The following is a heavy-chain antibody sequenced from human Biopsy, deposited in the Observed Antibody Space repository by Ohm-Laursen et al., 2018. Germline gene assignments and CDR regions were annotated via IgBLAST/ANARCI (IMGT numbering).Heavy chain of an antibody. V-gene: IGHV4-59*08. CDR3: ARHAPSYSGSYWRYFDL. CDR2: IYYTGNT. D-gene: IGHD1-26*01. J-gene: IGHJ2*01. CDR1: GGSISSYY. Sequence: TLSLTCTVSGGSISSYYWSWIRQPPGKGLEWIGYIYYTGNTNYNPSLKSRVTISVDTSMNHLSLSLTSVTAADTAVYYCARHAPSYSGSYWRYFDLWGRGTLVTVSS.